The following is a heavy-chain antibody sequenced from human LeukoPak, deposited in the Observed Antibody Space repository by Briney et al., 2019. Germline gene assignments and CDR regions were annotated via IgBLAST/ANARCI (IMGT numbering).Heavy chain of an antibody. CDR1: GFTFSSYG. CDR3: AKDVDTAMVTGYFDY. D-gene: IGHD5-18*01. V-gene: IGHV3-30*02. J-gene: IGHJ4*02. Sequence: GXXLRLSCAASGFTFSSYGMHWVRQAPGKGLEWVAFIRYDGSNKYYADSVKGRFTISRDNSKNTLYVQMNSLRAEDTAVYYCAKDVDTAMVTGYFDYWGQGTLVTVSS. CDR2: IRYDGSNK.